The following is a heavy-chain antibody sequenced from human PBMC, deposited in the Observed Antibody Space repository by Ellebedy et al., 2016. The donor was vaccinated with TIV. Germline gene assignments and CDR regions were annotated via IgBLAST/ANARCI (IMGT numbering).Heavy chain of an antibody. CDR2: ISWDGGST. D-gene: IGHD5-24*01. J-gene: IGHJ4*02. CDR3: AKDMGMATINPVLDY. V-gene: IGHV3-43*01. CDR1: GFTFDDYT. Sequence: GESLKISCAVSGFTFDDYTIHWVRQAPGKGLEWVSLISWDGGSTYYADSVKGRFNISRDNSKKSLYLQMNSLRTEDTALYYCAKDMGMATINPVLDYWGQGTLVTVSS.